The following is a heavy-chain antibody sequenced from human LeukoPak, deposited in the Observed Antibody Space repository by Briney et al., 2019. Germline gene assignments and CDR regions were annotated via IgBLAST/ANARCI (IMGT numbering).Heavy chain of an antibody. Sequence: SETLSLTCSVSGYSISSGNYWGWIRLPPGKGLQWIGSIYHSGSTYYNPSLKSRVTISVDTSKNQFSLKLSSVTAANTAVYYCAKGYCRGNSCYDDRGAFDYWGQGTLVTVSS. V-gene: IGHV4-38-2*02. D-gene: IGHD2-2*01. CDR3: AKGYCRGNSCYDDRGAFDY. J-gene: IGHJ4*02. CDR2: IYHSGST. CDR1: GYSISSGNY.